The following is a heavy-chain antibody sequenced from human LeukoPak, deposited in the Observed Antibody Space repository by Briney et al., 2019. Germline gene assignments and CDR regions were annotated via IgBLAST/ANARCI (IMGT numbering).Heavy chain of an antibody. V-gene: IGHV3-33*01. CDR3: ARGGYCSGGSCYGMDV. J-gene: IGHJ6*02. CDR2: IWYDGSNK. Sequence: GGSLGLSCAASGFTFSSYGLHWVRQAPGKGLEWVALIWYDGSNKYYAGSVKGRFTVSRDNSKNTVYLQMNSLRVDDTAVYYCARGGYCSGGSCYGMDVWGQGTTVTVSS. CDR1: GFTFSSYG. D-gene: IGHD2-15*01.